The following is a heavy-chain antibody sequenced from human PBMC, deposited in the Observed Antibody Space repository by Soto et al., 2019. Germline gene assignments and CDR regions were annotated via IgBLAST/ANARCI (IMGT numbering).Heavy chain of an antibody. Sequence: GGSLRLSCAASGFTFSSYAMHWVRQAPGKGLEWVAVISYDGSNKYYADSVKGRFTISRDNSKNTLYLQMNSLRAEDTAVYYCARDEAYNWSLGDYWGQGTLVTVSS. CDR3: ARDEAYNWSLGDY. V-gene: IGHV3-30-3*01. D-gene: IGHD1-20*01. CDR1: GFTFSSYA. J-gene: IGHJ4*02. CDR2: ISYDGSNK.